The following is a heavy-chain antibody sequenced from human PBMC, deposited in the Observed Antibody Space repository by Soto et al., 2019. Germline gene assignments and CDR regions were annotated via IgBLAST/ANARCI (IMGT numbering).Heavy chain of an antibody. CDR3: ARVSITMVRGVIIHSFDY. CDR2: MNPNSGNT. J-gene: IGHJ4*02. CDR1: GYTCTSYD. D-gene: IGHD3-10*01. Sequence: ASVKVSCKASGYTCTSYDINWVLQSSLQWLEWMGWMNPNSGNTGYAQKFQGRVTMTRNTSISTAYMELSSLRSEDTAVYYCARVSITMVRGVIIHSFDYWGQGTLVTVSS. V-gene: IGHV1-8*01.